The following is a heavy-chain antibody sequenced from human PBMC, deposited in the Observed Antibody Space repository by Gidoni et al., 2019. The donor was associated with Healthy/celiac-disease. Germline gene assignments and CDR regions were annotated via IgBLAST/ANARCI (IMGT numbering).Heavy chain of an antibody. CDR1: GGSISSGDYY. D-gene: IGHD3-10*01. J-gene: IGHJ4*02. V-gene: IGHV4-30-4*01. CDR3: ARDPLSITMVRGGPVNDY. Sequence: QVQLQESGPGLVKPSQTLSLTCTVSGGSISSGDYYWSWIRQPPVKGLEWIGYIYYSGSTYYNPSLKSRVTISVDTSKNQFSLKLSSVTAADTAVYYCARDPLSITMVRGGPVNDYWGQGTLVTVSS. CDR2: IYYSGST.